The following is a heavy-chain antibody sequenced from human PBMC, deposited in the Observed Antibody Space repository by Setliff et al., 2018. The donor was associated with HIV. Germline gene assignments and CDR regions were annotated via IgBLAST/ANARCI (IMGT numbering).Heavy chain of an antibody. V-gene: IGHV3-66*04. D-gene: IGHD1-1*01. J-gene: IGHJ4*02. CDR2: IYSGGNK. Sequence: ETLSLTCAVSGYSISIGYYWGWVRQAPGKGLEWVSVIYSGGNKFYADSVKGRFTISRDNSKNTVYLQLNSLRAEDTALYYCARLGKHDAGIFDYWGQGTLVTVSS. CDR1: GYSISIGYY. CDR3: ARLGKHDAGIFDY.